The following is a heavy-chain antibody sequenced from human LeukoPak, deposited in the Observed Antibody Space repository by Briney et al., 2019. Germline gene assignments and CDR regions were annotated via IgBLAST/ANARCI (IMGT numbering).Heavy chain of an antibody. CDR3: AKDSLFADPTDYFDY. Sequence: PGGSLRLSCAASGFTFSSYAMSWVRQAPGKGLEWVSAISGSGGSTYYADSVKGRFTISRDNSENTLYLQMNSLRAEDTAVYYCAKDSLFADPTDYFDYWGQGTLVTVSS. V-gene: IGHV3-23*01. D-gene: IGHD4-17*01. J-gene: IGHJ4*02. CDR2: ISGSGGST. CDR1: GFTFSSYA.